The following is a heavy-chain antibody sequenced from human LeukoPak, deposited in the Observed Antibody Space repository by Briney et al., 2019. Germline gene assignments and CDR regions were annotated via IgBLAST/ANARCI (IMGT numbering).Heavy chain of an antibody. D-gene: IGHD3-22*01. CDR3: ARGFATYYYDSSGYSPANWFDP. J-gene: IGHJ5*02. Sequence: PSETLSLTCTVSGGSISSGDYYWSWIRQPPGKGLEWIGYIYYSGSTYYNPSLKGRVTISVDTSKNQFSLKLSSVTAADTAVYYCARGFATYYYDSSGYSPANWFDPWGQGTLVTVSS. V-gene: IGHV4-30-4*01. CDR1: GGSISSGDYY. CDR2: IYYSGST.